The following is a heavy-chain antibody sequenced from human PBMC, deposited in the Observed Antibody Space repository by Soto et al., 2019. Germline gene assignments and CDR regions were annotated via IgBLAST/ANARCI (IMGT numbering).Heavy chain of an antibody. D-gene: IGHD1-1*01. V-gene: IGHV3-30-3*01. CDR2: ISYDGSNK. CDR3: ARESLRDDWNDFPCYYYGMDV. CDR1: GFTFSSYA. J-gene: IGHJ6*04. Sequence: QVQLVESGGGVVQPGRSLRLSCAASGFTFSSYAMHWVRQAPGKGLEWVAVISYDGSNKYYADSVKGRFTISRDNSKNTLYLQMNSLIAEDTAVYYCARESLRDDWNDFPCYYYGMDVWGEGTTVTVSS.